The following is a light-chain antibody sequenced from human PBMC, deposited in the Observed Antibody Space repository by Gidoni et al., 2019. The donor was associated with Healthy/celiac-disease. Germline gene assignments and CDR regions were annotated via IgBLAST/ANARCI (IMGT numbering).Light chain of an antibody. Sequence: QSVLTQRPSVSGAPGQRVTISCTGSSSNIGAGYDVHWCQQLPGTDPKLLIYGNSNRPTGVPDRFSGSKSGTSASLAITGLQAEDEAEYYCQSYDSSLSWVFGGGTKLTVL. CDR3: QSYDSSLSWV. J-gene: IGLJ3*02. CDR2: GNS. CDR1: SSNIGAGYD. V-gene: IGLV1-40*01.